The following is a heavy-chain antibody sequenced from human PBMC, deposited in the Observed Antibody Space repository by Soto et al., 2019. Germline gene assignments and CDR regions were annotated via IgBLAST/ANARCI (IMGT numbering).Heavy chain of an antibody. CDR1: GYTFTSSD. V-gene: IGHV1-8*01. D-gene: IGHD1-26*01. CDR3: ARGRIVGAAFDY. Sequence: QVQLVQSGAAVKKSGASVKVSCKASGYTFTSSDINWVRQATGQGLEWMGWMNPNTGNIGYTQRFQGRVSMTRNISITTAYMELSGLKSDDTAVYYCARGRIVGAAFDYWGQGTLVTVSS. J-gene: IGHJ4*02. CDR2: MNPNTGNI.